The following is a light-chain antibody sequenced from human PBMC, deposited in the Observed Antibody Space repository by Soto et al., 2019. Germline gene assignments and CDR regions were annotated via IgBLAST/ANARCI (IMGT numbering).Light chain of an antibody. V-gene: IGKV3-15*01. CDR1: ESVSGN. CDR3: QQYHNWPLT. Sequence: EIVMTQSPATLSVSPGERATLSCRASESVSGNLAWYQQRPGQAPRLLIYGASTRATGIPARFSGSGSGTEFTLTISSLQSEDFAVYYCQQYHNWPLTFGGGTKVEIK. J-gene: IGKJ4*01. CDR2: GAS.